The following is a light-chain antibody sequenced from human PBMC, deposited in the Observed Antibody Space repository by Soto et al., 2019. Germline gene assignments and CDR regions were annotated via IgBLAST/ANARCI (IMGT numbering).Light chain of an antibody. V-gene: IGKV1-39*01. CDR2: AAT. CDR3: QQSYSNPRT. J-gene: IGKJ1*01. Sequence: DIQMTQSPSSLSASVGDRVTITCLARQSISSYLNWYQHKPGKAPNLLIYAATTLQSGVPSRFSGSGSGTDFTLTISSLQPEDFATYYCQQSYSNPRTFGQGTKVDI. CDR1: QSISSY.